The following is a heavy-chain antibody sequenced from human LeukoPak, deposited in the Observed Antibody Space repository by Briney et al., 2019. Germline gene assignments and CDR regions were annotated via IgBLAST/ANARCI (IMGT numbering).Heavy chain of an antibody. J-gene: IGHJ6*03. Sequence: SETLSLTCAVYGGSFSGYYWSWIRQPAGKGLEWIGRIYTSGSTNYNPSLKSRVTMSVDTSKNQFSLKLSSVTAADTAVYYCARGNYDILTGYYYYYYYMDVWGKGTTVTISS. CDR3: ARGNYDILTGYYYYYYYMDV. CDR1: GGSFSGYY. D-gene: IGHD3-9*01. CDR2: IYTSGST. V-gene: IGHV4-59*10.